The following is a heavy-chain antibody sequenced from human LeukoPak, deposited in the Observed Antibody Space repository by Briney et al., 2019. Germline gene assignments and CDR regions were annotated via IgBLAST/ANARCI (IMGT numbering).Heavy chain of an antibody. CDR3: ARGSINYNSGGYYDNPPLDY. V-gene: IGHV1-69*02. Sequence: ASVKVSCKASGGTFSSYTISWVRQAPGQGLEWMGRIIPILGIASYAQKFQGRVTVTRDTSTSTVYMELSSLRSEDTAVYYCARGSINYNSGGYYDNPPLDYWGQGTLVTVSS. CDR2: IIPILGIA. J-gene: IGHJ4*02. CDR1: GGTFSSYT. D-gene: IGHD3-22*01.